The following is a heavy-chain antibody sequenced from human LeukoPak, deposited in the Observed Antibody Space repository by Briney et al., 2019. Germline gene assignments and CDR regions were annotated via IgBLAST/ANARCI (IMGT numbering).Heavy chain of an antibody. CDR2: ISAYNGNT. V-gene: IGHV1-18*01. CDR1: DYTRASYG. D-gene: IGHD6-13*01. Sequence: ASVRVSCKASDYTRASYGVNWVRQAPGRGLEWMGRISAYNGNTNYAQKLQGRVTMTTDTSTSTAYMELRSLRSDDTAVYYCARVSSPYSSPGDYWGQGTLVTVSS. J-gene: IGHJ4*02. CDR3: ARVSSPYSSPGDY.